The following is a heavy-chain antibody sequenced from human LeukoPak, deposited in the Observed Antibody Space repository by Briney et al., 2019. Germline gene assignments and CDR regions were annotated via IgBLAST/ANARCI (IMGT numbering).Heavy chain of an antibody. CDR3: ARGIDSNYTYYFDY. CDR1: GGSISSGGYY. V-gene: IGHV4-30-2*01. D-gene: IGHD4-11*01. CDR2: IYHSGST. J-gene: IGHJ4*02. Sequence: SQTLSLTCTVSGGSISSGGYYWSWIRQPPGKGLEWIGYIYHSGSTYYNPSLKSRVTISVDRSKNQFSLKLSSVTAADTAVYYCARGIDSNYTYYFDYWGQGTLVTVSS.